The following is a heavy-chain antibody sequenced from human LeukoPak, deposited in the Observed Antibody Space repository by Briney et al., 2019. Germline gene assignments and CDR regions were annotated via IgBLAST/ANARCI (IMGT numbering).Heavy chain of an antibody. CDR2: ISWNSGSI. CDR3: AKDKTVSGSYSGYFDY. J-gene: IGHJ4*02. V-gene: IGHV3-9*01. CDR1: GFTFDDYA. Sequence: SLRLSCAASGFTFDDYAMHWVRQAPGKGLEWVSGISWNSGSIGYADSVKGRFTISRDNAKNSLYLQMNSLRAEDTALYYCAKDKTVSGSYSGYFDYWGQGTLVTVSS. D-gene: IGHD1-26*01.